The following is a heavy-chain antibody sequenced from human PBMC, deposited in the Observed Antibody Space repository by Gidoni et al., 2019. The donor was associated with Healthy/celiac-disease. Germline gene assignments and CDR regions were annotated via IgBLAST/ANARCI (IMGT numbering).Heavy chain of an antibody. V-gene: IGHV3-15*01. CDR1: GFTFSNAW. Sequence: EVQLVESGGGLVKPGGSLRLSCAASGFTFSNAWMSWVRQAPGKGLEWVGRIKSKTDGGTTDYAAPVKGRFTISRDDSKNTLYLQMNSLKTEDTAVYYCTTRIQLWSFFDYWGQGTLVTVSS. J-gene: IGHJ4*02. CDR3: TTRIQLWSFFDY. D-gene: IGHD5-18*01. CDR2: IKSKTDGGTT.